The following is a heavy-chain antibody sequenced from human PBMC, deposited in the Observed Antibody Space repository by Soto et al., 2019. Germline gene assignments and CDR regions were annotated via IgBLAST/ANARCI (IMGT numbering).Heavy chain of an antibody. CDR2: ITSSNSYI. V-gene: IGHV3-21*01. CDR1: ELIFRSYS. Sequence: GVSLILSCAASELIFRSYSMSWVRQDPGKGLEWVSLITSSNSYIYYGDSVKGRFTISRDNAKKSLYLQMNSLRAEDTAVYYCARDGGRLYRGDHYFDYWGLGTLVTVSS. J-gene: IGHJ4*02. CDR3: ARDGGRLYRGDHYFDY. D-gene: IGHD3-10*01.